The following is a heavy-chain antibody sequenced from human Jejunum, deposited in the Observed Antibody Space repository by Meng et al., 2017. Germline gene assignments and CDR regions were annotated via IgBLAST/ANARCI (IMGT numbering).Heavy chain of an antibody. V-gene: IGHV1-8*03. CDR2: MNPNSGKT. CDR1: GYTFTNFE. Sequence: QVQLVQPGAEWNKPGASVRVSCKTSGYTFTNFEINWVRQATGQGLEWMGWMNPNSGKTVYAQKFQDRFIITRDTSISTAYMQLNSLRSEDTAVYYCARGFDFWGQGTLVTVSS. CDR3: ARGFDF. J-gene: IGHJ4*02.